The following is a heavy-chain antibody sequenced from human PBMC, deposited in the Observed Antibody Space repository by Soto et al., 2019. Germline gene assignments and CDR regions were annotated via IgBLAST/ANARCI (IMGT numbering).Heavy chain of an antibody. Sequence: ASVKVSCKASGYTFASYGISWVRQAPGQGLEWMGWISAYNGNTNYAQKFQGRVTMTTDTSTSTAYMELRSLRSEDTAVYYCAADIIVGATIGFDYWGQGTLVTVSS. J-gene: IGHJ4*02. CDR1: GYTFASYG. D-gene: IGHD1-26*01. CDR2: ISAYNGNT. V-gene: IGHV1-18*01. CDR3: AADIIVGATIGFDY.